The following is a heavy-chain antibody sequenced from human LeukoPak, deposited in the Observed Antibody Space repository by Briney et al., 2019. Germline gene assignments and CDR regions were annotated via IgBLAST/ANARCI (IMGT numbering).Heavy chain of an antibody. V-gene: IGHV3-7*01. J-gene: IGHJ5*02. CDR2: INERGTEK. CDR3: AREYH. Sequence: GGSLRLSCETSGFIFTRNWMSWVRQAPGKRLEWVANINERGTEKNYADSVKGRFTISRDNTENSLSLQMNNLRVEDTAIYYCAREYHWGQGTLVSVSS. CDR1: GFIFTRNW.